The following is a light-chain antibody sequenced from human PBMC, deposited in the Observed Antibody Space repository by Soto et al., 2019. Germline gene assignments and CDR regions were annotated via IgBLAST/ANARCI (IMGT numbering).Light chain of an antibody. CDR1: QSVSSN. V-gene: IGKV3-15*01. J-gene: IGKJ1*01. Sequence: TVMTQSPATLFVSPGEGATLSCRASQSVSSNLAWYQQKPGQAPRLLIHGASTRATGIPAKFSGSGSGTEFTLTIGSLQSEDFAVYFCQQYKKWPWTFGQGTKVDIK. CDR2: GAS. CDR3: QQYKKWPWT.